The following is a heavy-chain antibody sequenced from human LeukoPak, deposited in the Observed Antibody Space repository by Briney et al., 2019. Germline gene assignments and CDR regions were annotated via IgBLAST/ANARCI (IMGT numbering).Heavy chain of an antibody. V-gene: IGHV1-18*01. Sequence: GASVKVSCKASGYTFTSYGISWVRQAPGQGLEWMGWISAYNGNTNYAQKLQGRVTMTTDTSTSTAYMELRSLRSDDTAVYYCARDEYSSSSNSDYYYYGMDVWGQGTTVTVSS. CDR3: ARDEYSSSSNSDYYYYGMDV. CDR1: GYTFTSYG. CDR2: ISAYNGNT. D-gene: IGHD6-6*01. J-gene: IGHJ6*02.